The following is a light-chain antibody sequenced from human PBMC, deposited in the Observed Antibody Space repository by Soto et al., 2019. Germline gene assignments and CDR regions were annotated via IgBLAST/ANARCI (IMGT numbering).Light chain of an antibody. V-gene: IGLV7-46*01. Sequence: QAVVTQEPSLTVSPGGTVTLTCGSSTGAVTSGHYPYWFQQKPGQAPRTLIYDTSNKYSWTPARFSASLLGGKAALTLSGAQPEDEADYYCLLSYSDAVVFGGGTKVTVL. J-gene: IGLJ2*01. CDR3: LLSYSDAVV. CDR1: TGAVTSGHY. CDR2: DTS.